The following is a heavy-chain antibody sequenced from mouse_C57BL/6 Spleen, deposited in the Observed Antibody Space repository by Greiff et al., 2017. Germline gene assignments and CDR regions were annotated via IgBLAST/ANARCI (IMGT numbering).Heavy chain of an antibody. V-gene: IGHV1-74*01. J-gene: IGHJ2*01. D-gene: IGHD2-3*01. CDR3: AIIDGYCPFDY. CDR2: IHPSDSVT. Sequence: QVQLQQPGAELVKPGASVKVSCKASGYTFTSYWMHWVKQRPGQGLEWIGRIHPSDSVTNYNQKFKGKATLTVDKSSSTAYMQLSSLTSEDSAVYYCAIIDGYCPFDYWGQGTTLTVSS. CDR1: GYTFTSYW.